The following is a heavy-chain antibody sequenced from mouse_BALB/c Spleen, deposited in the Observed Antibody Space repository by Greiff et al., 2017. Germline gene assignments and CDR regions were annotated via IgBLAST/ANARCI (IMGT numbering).Heavy chain of an antibody. CDR2: IRNKANGYTT. D-gene: IGHD3-1*01. CDR1: GLTFTDYY. CDR3: ARHTGWFAY. Sequence: DVKLVESGGGLVQPGGSLRLSCATSGLTFTDYYMSWVRQPPGKALEWLGFIRNKANGYTTEYSASVKGRFTISRDNSQSILYLQMNTLRAEDSATYYCARHTGWFAYWGQGTLVTVSA. V-gene: IGHV7-3*02. J-gene: IGHJ3*01.